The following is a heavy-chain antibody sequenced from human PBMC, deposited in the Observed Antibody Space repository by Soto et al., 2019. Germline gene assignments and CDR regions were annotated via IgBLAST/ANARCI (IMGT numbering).Heavy chain of an antibody. CDR2: IDPSDSYT. Sequence: GESLKISCKGSGYSFTSYGISWVRQMPGKGLEWMGRIDPSDSYTNYSPSFQGHVTISADKSISTAYLQWSSLKASDTAMYYCARGPGYYDSSGYYDDFDYWGQGTLVTVSS. V-gene: IGHV5-10-1*01. CDR3: ARGPGYYDSSGYYDDFDY. D-gene: IGHD3-22*01. J-gene: IGHJ4*02. CDR1: GYSFTSYG.